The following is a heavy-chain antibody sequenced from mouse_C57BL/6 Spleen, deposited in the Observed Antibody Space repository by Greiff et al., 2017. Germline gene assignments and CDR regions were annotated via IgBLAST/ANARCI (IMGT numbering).Heavy chain of an antibody. CDR3: AKGGYFDY. CDR1: GYSFTDYY. Sequence: VQLQQSGPVLVKPGASVKMSCKASGYSFTDYYMNWVKQSHGNILDWIGVINPYNGGPSYNQKFKGKATLTVDKSSSTAYMELNSLPSEDSAVYYCAKGGYFDYWGQGTTLTVSS. CDR2: INPYNGGP. V-gene: IGHV1-19*01. J-gene: IGHJ2*01.